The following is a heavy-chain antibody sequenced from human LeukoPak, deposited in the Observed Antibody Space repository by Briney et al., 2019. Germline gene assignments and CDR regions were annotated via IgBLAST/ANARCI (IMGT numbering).Heavy chain of an antibody. Sequence: ASVKVSCKASGYTFTGYYMHWVRQAPGQGLEWMGWINPNSGGTNYAQKFQGRVTMTRDTSISTAYMELSRLRSDDTAVYYCARGGSSSWSPVYNWFDPWGQGTLVTVSS. CDR1: GYTFTGYY. D-gene: IGHD6-13*01. CDR3: ARGGSSSWSPVYNWFDP. V-gene: IGHV1-2*02. J-gene: IGHJ5*02. CDR2: INPNSGGT.